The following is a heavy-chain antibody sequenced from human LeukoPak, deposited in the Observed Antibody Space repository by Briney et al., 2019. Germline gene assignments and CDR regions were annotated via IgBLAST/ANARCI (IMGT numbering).Heavy chain of an antibody. CDR2: INPSGGST. CDR1: GYTFTTYY. Sequence: ASVKVFCKASGYTFTTYYVHWVRQAPGQGLEWMGIINPSGGSTTYAQKFRGRLTMTRDMSTSTVYMELSSLRSEDTAVYYCARVSAYYDILTGYPHRTYYMDVWGKGTTVAISS. D-gene: IGHD3-9*01. V-gene: IGHV1-46*01. CDR3: ARVSAYYDILTGYPHRTYYMDV. J-gene: IGHJ6*03.